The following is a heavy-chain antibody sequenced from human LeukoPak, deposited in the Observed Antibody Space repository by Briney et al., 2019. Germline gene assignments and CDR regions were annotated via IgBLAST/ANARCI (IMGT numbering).Heavy chain of an antibody. Sequence: GGSLRLSCLASGFNFGDNSLSWVRQAPGKGLDWVSSISSSGNTYYADSVKGRFTISRDNSKNMLYLQMNSLRAEDTAVYYCVKGRISEDGLDFWGQGTLVTVSS. CDR1: GFNFGDNS. CDR3: VKGRISEDGLDF. D-gene: IGHD6-13*01. CDR2: ISSSGNT. V-gene: IGHV3-23*01. J-gene: IGHJ4*02.